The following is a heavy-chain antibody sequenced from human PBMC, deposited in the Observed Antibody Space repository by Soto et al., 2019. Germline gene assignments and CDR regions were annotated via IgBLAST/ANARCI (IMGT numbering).Heavy chain of an antibody. Sequence: EVQLLESGGGLVQPGGSLRLSCAASGFPFTGYAMSWVRQAPGKGLEWVSAISGHGDATFYADSVRGRFTISRDNSKNTLYLRITSLRAEDTALYYCANSRVSMVRGLIIIPNYWGQGTLVTVSS. J-gene: IGHJ4*02. D-gene: IGHD3-10*01. V-gene: IGHV3-23*01. CDR3: ANSRVSMVRGLIIIPNY. CDR1: GFPFTGYA. CDR2: ISGHGDAT.